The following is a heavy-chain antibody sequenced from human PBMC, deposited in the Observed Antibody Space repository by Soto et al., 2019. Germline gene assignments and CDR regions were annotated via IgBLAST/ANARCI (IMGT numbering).Heavy chain of an antibody. Sequence: ASVQVSCKSSGYHFTSYDSNWLRQATGQGLEWMGWMNPNSGNTRYSQKFQAIFTMTRNNTISTAYMELSRQRSEDTAVYYCARKGLTDAFDIWGQGTMVTVSS. CDR1: GYHFTSYD. D-gene: IGHD5-12*01. CDR2: MNPNSGNT. J-gene: IGHJ3*02. V-gene: IGHV1-8*01. CDR3: ARKGLTDAFDI.